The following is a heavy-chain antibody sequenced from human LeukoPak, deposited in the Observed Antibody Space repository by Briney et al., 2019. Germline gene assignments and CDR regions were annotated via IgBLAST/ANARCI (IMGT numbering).Heavy chain of an antibody. CDR2: MNEDGSEI. J-gene: IGHJ4*02. Sequence: GGSLRLSCAGSGFIFSTYWMSWVRQAPGKGLEWVANMNEDGSEINYVDSARGRFTISRDNAKRSLYLQMDSLRAEDTGVYYCARDVSHYSGSNWGQGTLVTVSS. CDR1: GFIFSTYW. CDR3: ARDVSHYSGSN. D-gene: IGHD1-26*01. V-gene: IGHV3-7*01.